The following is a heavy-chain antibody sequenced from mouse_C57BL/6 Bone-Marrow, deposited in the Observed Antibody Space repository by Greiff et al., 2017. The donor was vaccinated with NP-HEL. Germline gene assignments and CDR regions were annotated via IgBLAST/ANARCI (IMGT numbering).Heavy chain of an antibody. Sequence: EVQLVESGPELVKPGASVKISCKASGYYFTGYYMNWVKQSPEQSLEWIGEINPSTGGTTYNQKFKAKATLTVDKSSSTAYMQLKSLTSEDSAVYHLARHSSSSSPPPRFDSRGQGTTLTDSS. CDR3: ARHSSSSSPPPRFDS. J-gene: IGHJ2*01. V-gene: IGHV1-42*01. CDR1: GYYFTGYY. CDR2: INPSTGGT. D-gene: IGHD1-1*01.